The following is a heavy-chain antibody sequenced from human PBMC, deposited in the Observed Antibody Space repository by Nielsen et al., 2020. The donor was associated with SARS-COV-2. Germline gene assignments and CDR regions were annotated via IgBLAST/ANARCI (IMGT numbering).Heavy chain of an antibody. CDR1: GFTFSSYD. J-gene: IGHJ6*02. D-gene: IGHD2-15*01. CDR2: IGTAGDT. V-gene: IGHV3-13*04. CDR3: ARGGHLGYCSGGSCYYGALYYYYGMDV. Sequence: GESLKISCAASGFTFSSYDMHWVRQATGRGLEWVSAIGTAGDTYYPGSVKGRFTISRENAKNSLYLQMNSLRAGDTAVYYCARGGHLGYCSGGSCYYGALYYYYGMDVWGQGTTVTVSS.